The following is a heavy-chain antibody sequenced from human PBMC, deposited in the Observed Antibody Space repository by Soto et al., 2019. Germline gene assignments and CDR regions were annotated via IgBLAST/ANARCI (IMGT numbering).Heavy chain of an antibody. CDR1: GYTLTELS. D-gene: IGHD1-1*01. CDR3: ATDLQVQRGNWFDP. Sequence: ASVKVSCKVSGYTLTELSMHWVRQAPGKGLEWLGGFDPVDGEIIYAQKFQGRVTMTEDTSTDTAYMELSSLGSEDTAMYYCATDLQVQRGNWFDPWGQGTLVTVSS. V-gene: IGHV1-24*01. J-gene: IGHJ5*02. CDR2: FDPVDGEI.